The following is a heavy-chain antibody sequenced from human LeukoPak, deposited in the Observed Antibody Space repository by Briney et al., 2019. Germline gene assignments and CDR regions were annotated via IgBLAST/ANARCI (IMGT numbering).Heavy chain of an antibody. V-gene: IGHV4-4*07. Sequence: PSETLSLTCTVSGGSISSYYWSWIRQPAGKGLEWIGRIYTSGSTNYNPSLKSRVTMSVDTSKNQFSLKLSSVTAADTAVYYCAGLWGSSSQIPYYYYGMDVWGQGTTVTVS. CDR2: IYTSGST. CDR1: GGSISSYY. J-gene: IGHJ6*02. D-gene: IGHD6-6*01. CDR3: AGLWGSSSQIPYYYYGMDV.